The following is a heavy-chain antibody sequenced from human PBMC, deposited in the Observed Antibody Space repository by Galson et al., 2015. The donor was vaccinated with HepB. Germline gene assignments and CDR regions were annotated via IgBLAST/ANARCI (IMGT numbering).Heavy chain of an antibody. CDR2: IIPIFGTA. Sequence: SVKVSCKASGGTFSSYAISWVRQAPGQGLEWMGGIIPIFGTANYAQKFQGRVTITADKSTSTAYMELSSLRSEDTAVYYCARGSKDIVLMGPFDPWGQGTLVTVSS. J-gene: IGHJ5*02. V-gene: IGHV1-69*06. D-gene: IGHD2-8*01. CDR3: ARGSKDIVLMGPFDP. CDR1: GGTFSSYA.